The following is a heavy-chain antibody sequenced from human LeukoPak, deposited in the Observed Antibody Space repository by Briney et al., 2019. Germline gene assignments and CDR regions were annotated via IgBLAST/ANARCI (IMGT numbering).Heavy chain of an antibody. Sequence: SETLSLTCIVSEFSIHNTYYWAWIRQPPGKGLEWIGSIYHSGSTFYNSSLKSRLTISFDTSKNQVSLNLRSVTAADTATYYCARGEGGSGWSDYNYYMDVWGKGTTVTVSS. CDR3: ARGEGGSGWSDYNYYMDV. D-gene: IGHD6-19*01. CDR1: EFSIHNTYY. V-gene: IGHV4-38-2*02. J-gene: IGHJ6*03. CDR2: IYHSGST.